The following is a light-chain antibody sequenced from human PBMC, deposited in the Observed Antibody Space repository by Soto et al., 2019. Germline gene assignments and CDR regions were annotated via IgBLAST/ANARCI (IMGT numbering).Light chain of an antibody. Sequence: EIVLTQSPGTLSLSPGERATLSCRASQIVTSSYLAWYQQKPGQAPRLRIYGASSRATGIPDRFSGSGSGTDFTLTIIRLEPEDFAVYYCQQYGTSPRVTFGQGTRLEIK. CDR3: QQYGTSPRVT. V-gene: IGKV3-20*01. CDR2: GAS. CDR1: QIVTSSY. J-gene: IGKJ5*01.